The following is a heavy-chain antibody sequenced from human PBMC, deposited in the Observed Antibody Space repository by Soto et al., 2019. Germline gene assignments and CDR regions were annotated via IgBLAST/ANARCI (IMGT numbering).Heavy chain of an antibody. V-gene: IGHV4-30-2*01. D-gene: IGHD2-2*01. CDR2: ICHSGST. J-gene: IGHJ5*02. Sequence: QLQLQESGSGLVKPSQTLSLTCAVSGGSISSGGYSWSWIRQPPGEGLEWIGYICHSGSTYYNPSLTSRVTLSVNRSKNQFSLKLSSVSAAHTAVYYCARVPDRWGQGTLVTVSS. CDR1: GGSISSGGYS. CDR3: ARVPDR.